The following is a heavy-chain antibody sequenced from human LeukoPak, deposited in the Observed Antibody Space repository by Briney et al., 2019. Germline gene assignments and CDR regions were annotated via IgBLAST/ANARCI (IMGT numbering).Heavy chain of an antibody. CDR1: GDSFSGYY. Sequence: SETLSLTCAVYGDSFSGYYWSWIRQPPGKGLEWIGEINHSGSTNYNPSLKSRVTVSVDTSKNQFSLKLSSVAAADTAVYFCARLGSSRYCSSTSCSKDYWGQGTLVTVSS. D-gene: IGHD2-2*01. V-gene: IGHV4-34*01. J-gene: IGHJ4*02. CDR3: ARLGSSRYCSSTSCSKDY. CDR2: INHSGST.